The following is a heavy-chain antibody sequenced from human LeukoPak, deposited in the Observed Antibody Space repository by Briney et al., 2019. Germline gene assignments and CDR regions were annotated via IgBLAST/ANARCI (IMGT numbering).Heavy chain of an antibody. D-gene: IGHD5-12*01. Sequence: ASVKVSCKASGFTFTSYAINWVRQAPGQGLEWMGWIGSYEGNTNYAQKFQGRVTMTTDISTTTAYVELRSLRSDDTAVYYCAREGRYSGYNNLNFWGQGTLVTVSS. J-gene: IGHJ4*02. CDR1: GFTFTSYA. CDR2: IGSYEGNT. V-gene: IGHV1-18*01. CDR3: AREGRYSGYNNLNF.